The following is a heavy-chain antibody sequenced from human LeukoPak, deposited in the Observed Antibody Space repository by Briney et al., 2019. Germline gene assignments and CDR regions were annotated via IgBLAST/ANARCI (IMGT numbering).Heavy chain of an antibody. J-gene: IGHJ4*02. CDR1: GYTFTSYG. D-gene: IGHD2-2*01. Sequence: ASVKVSCKASGYTFTSYGISWVRQAPGQGLEWMGWISAYNGNTNYAQKLQGRVTMTTDTSTSTAYMELRSLRSEDTAVYYCARPYCSSTSCYALRGYYFDYWGQGTLVTVSS. CDR2: ISAYNGNT. V-gene: IGHV1-18*01. CDR3: ARPYCSSTSCYALRGYYFDY.